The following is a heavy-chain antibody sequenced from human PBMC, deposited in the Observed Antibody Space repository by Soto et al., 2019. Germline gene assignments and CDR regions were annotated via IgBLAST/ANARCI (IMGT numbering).Heavy chain of an antibody. V-gene: IGHV5-51*01. Sequence: GESLKISCKGSGYSFTSYSIGSVRQIPGKGLDCMGIIYPGYSDSRYSPSFQGQVTISADKSISTAYLQWSSLKASDTAMYYCARRGSSSSWYGFDYWGQGTLVTSP. CDR3: ARRGSSSSWYGFDY. J-gene: IGHJ4*02. CDR1: GYSFTSYS. D-gene: IGHD6-13*01. CDR2: IYPGYSDS.